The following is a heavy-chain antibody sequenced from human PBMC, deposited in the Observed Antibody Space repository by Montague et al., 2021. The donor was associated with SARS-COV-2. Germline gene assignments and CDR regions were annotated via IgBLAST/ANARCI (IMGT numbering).Heavy chain of an antibody. D-gene: IGHD3-22*01. J-gene: IGHJ6*02. Sequence: SETLSLTCTVSGGSISNYYWSWIQQPPGRGLEWIGYIYYSGGTDYSPSLKSRVTISLDTSKNQFSLKVTSVTAADTAVYYCARGGGYYNYGLDVWGPGTTVTVSS. V-gene: IGHV4-59*01. CDR3: ARGGGYYNYGLDV. CDR1: GGSISNYY. CDR2: IYYSGGT.